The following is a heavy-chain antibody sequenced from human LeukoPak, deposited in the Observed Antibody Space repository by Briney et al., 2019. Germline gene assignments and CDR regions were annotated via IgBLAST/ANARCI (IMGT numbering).Heavy chain of an antibody. CDR3: ARGIAD. CDR2: INPNGGDT. J-gene: IGHJ4*02. D-gene: IGHD6-13*01. V-gene: IGHV1-2*02. Sequence: ASVKVSCKAYGYTFTGYDMHLVRQAPGQGLEWMACINPNGGDTYYAHQFQGRFTMTRDTSMNTAYMELSSLRSDDTAVYYCARGIADWGQRTLVTVSS. CDR1: GYTFTGYD.